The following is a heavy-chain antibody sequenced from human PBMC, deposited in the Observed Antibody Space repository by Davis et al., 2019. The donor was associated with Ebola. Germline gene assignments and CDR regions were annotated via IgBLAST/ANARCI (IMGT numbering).Heavy chain of an antibody. CDR1: GFNFIYYA. CDR2: ITGTGGGT. J-gene: IGHJ4*02. D-gene: IGHD5-18*01. V-gene: IGHV3-23*01. Sequence: GESLKISCAASGFNFIYYAMTWVRQAPRKGLEWVSTITGTGGGTYYADSVKGRFTIARDTAKNTLSLQMNRQRAEDTAVYYFAKDRRQRVRIDHWGQGTWVTGSS. CDR3: AKDRRQRVRIDH.